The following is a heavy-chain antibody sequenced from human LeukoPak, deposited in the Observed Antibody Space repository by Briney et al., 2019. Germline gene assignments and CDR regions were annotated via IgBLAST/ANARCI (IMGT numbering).Heavy chain of an antibody. CDR3: SSQISRGGN. D-gene: IGHD3-16*01. J-gene: IGHJ4*02. CDR2: ITPDGSST. V-gene: IGHV3-74*01. CDR1: GFIFSTYW. Sequence: PGGSLRLSCAASGFIFSTYWMHWVRHVPGKGPEWVSHITPDGSSTNYADSVKGRFTISRDNARNTPYLQMNSLRAEDTAVYYCSSQISRGGNWGQGTLVTVSS.